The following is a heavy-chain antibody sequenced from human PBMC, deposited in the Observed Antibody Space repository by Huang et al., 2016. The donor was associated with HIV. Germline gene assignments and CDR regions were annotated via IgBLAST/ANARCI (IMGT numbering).Heavy chain of an antibody. CDR1: GGTFSSYA. Sequence: QVQLVQSGAEVKKPGSSVKVSCKASGGTFSSYAINWVRQAPGQGLEWRGGIIPIFGTANYAQKFQGRVTITADESTSTAYMELSSLRSEDTAVYYCARARGYYDSSVSYYFDYWGQGTLVTVSS. CDR3: ARARGYYDSSVSYYFDY. CDR2: IIPIFGTA. J-gene: IGHJ4*02. V-gene: IGHV1-69*13. D-gene: IGHD3-22*01.